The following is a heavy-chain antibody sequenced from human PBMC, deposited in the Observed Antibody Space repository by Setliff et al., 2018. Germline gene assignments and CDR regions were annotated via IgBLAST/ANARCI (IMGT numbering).Heavy chain of an antibody. CDR2: IIPILGIA. CDR3: ARARGGYSYGSPPLGMDV. CDR1: GGTFSSYA. V-gene: IGHV1-69*10. J-gene: IGHJ6*02. Sequence: SVKVSCKASGGTFSSYAISWVRQAPGQGLEWMGGIIPILGIANYAQKFQGRVTITADESTSTAYMELRSLTSDDTAVYYCARARGGYSYGSPPLGMDVWGQGTTVTVSS. D-gene: IGHD5-18*01.